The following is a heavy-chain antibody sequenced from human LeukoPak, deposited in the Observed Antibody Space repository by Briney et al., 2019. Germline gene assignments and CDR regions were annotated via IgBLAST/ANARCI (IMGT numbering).Heavy chain of an antibody. CDR2: IYYGGST. V-gene: IGHV4-30-4*01. Sequence: SETLSLTCTVSGGSISSGDYYWSWIRQPPGKGLEWIGYIYYGGSTYYNPSLKSRVTISVDTSKNQFSLKLSSVTAADTAVYYCARIVVPAAHRFDPWGQGTLVTVSS. D-gene: IGHD2-2*01. CDR3: ARIVVPAAHRFDP. CDR1: GGSISSGDYY. J-gene: IGHJ5*02.